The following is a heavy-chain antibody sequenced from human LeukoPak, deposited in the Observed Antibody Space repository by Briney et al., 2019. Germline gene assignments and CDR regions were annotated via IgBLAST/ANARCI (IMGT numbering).Heavy chain of an antibody. V-gene: IGHV3-15*01. CDR2: IKSKTDGGTT. D-gene: IGHD3-22*01. CDR1: GFTFSNAW. Sequence: PGGSLRLSCAASGFTFSNAWMSWVRQAPGKGLEWVGRIKSKTDGGTTDYAAPVEGRFTISRDDSKNTLYLQMNSLKTEDTAVYYCTTTLHLYYYDSSGYDYWGQGTLVTVSS. CDR3: TTTLHLYYYDSSGYDY. J-gene: IGHJ4*02.